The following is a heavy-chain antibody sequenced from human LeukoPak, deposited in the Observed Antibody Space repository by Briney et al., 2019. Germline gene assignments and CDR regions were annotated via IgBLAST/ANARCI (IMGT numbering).Heavy chain of an antibody. V-gene: IGHV4-59*01. D-gene: IGHD3-3*01. Sequence: SETLSLTCTVSGGSISSYYWSWIRQPPVKGLEWIGYIYYSGSTNYNPSLKSRVTISVDTSKNQFSLKLSSVTAADTAVYYCARAQPYYDFWSGYFPPSYYYGMDVWGQGTTVTVSS. CDR1: GGSISSYY. CDR3: ARAQPYYDFWSGYFPPSYYYGMDV. J-gene: IGHJ6*02. CDR2: IYYSGST.